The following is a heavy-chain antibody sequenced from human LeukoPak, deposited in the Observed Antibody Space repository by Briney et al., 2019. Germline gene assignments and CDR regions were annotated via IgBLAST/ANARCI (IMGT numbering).Heavy chain of an antibody. CDR2: ISGDSTYI. CDR1: GFTFASYS. J-gene: IGHJ4*02. D-gene: IGHD1-1*01. V-gene: IGHV3-21*01. CDR3: ARVSGRLERQSDLDY. Sequence: GGSLRLSCAASGFTFASYSMNWVRQAPGKGLEWVSSISGDSTYIYNAGSVKGRFTISRDNAQASLYLRMISLRADDTAVYYCARVSGRLERQSDLDYWGQGTLVIVSS.